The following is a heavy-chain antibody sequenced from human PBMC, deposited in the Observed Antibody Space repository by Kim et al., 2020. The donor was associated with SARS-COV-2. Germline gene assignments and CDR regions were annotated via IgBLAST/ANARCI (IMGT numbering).Heavy chain of an antibody. D-gene: IGHD5-12*01. J-gene: IGHJ4*02. V-gene: IGHV4-31*02. Sequence: PSLKSRVTISVDTSKNQFSLKLSSVTAADTAVYYCARVLNGLTYENFDYWGQGTLVTVSS. CDR3: ARVLNGLTYENFDY.